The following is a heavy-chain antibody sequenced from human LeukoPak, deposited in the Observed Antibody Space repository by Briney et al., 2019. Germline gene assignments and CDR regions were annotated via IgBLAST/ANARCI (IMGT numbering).Heavy chain of an antibody. D-gene: IGHD6-25*01. CDR2: ISGSGANT. V-gene: IGHV3-23*01. Sequence: GGSLRLSCAASGFTFSTYAMSWVRQAPGKGLEWVSTISGSGANTYYADSVRGRFTISRDNSKNTLYLQMNSLRAEDTAVYYCASGVGYFDYWGQGTLVTVSS. CDR1: GFTFSTYA. CDR3: ASGVGYFDY. J-gene: IGHJ4*02.